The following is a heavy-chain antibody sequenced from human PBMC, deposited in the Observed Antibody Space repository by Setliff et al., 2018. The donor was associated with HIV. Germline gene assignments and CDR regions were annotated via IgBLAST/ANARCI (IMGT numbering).Heavy chain of an antibody. CDR2: INGDGSTT. CDR1: GFIFSSYW. J-gene: IGHJ3*01. CDR3: ARASKTTADCAIINMCYGKGAFDV. V-gene: IGHV3-74*03. D-gene: IGHD2-2*01. Sequence: GGSLRLSCAASGFIFSSYWMYWVRQGPGKGLVWVSRINGDGSTTTYADSVKGRFTISRDNAKNTLYLQMNSLRVEDTAVYFCARASKTTADCAIINMCYGKGAFDVWGQGTMVTVSS.